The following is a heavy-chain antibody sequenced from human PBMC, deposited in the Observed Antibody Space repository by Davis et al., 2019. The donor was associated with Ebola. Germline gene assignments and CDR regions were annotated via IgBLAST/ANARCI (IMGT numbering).Heavy chain of an antibody. J-gene: IGHJ4*02. CDR2: IIPILGIA. D-gene: IGHD5-18*01. CDR1: GGTFSSYA. V-gene: IGHV1-69*04. Sequence: AASVKVSCKASGGTFSSYAISWVRQAPGQGLEWMGRIIPILGIATYAQKFQGRVTITADKSTSTAYMEVIRLRSDDTAVYYSARGGSRGIQIWLPDYWGQGTLVTVSS. CDR3: ARGGSRGIQIWLPDY.